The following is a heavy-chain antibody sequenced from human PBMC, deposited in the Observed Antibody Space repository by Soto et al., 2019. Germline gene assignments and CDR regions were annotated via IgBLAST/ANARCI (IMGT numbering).Heavy chain of an antibody. CDR2: IYYSGST. Sequence: SETLSLTCTVSGGSISSSSYYWGWIRQPPGKGLEWIGSIYYSGSTYYNPSLKSRVTISVDTSKNQFSLKLSSVTAADTAVYYCVRQGIHYIAARPSDYWGQGTLVTVS. V-gene: IGHV4-39*01. CDR1: GGSISSSSYY. J-gene: IGHJ4*02. D-gene: IGHD6-6*01. CDR3: VRQGIHYIAARPSDY.